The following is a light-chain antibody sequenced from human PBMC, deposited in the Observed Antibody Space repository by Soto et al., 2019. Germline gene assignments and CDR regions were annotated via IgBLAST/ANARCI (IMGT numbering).Light chain of an antibody. J-gene: IGLJ2*01. Sequence: HSALTQPASVSGSLGQSITISCTGTSSDIGGHNYVSWYQQQPGKAPKLMIFDVSNRPSGVSNRFSGSKSGNTASLTISGLQAEDEADYYCSSYTNSSVVFGGGTKLTVL. V-gene: IGLV2-14*03. CDR2: DVS. CDR1: SSDIGGHNY. CDR3: SSYTNSSVV.